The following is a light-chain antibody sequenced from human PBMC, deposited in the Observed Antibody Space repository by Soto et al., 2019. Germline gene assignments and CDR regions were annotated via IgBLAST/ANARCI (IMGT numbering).Light chain of an antibody. CDR2: GAS. V-gene: IGKV3-20*01. CDR3: QQYGSSPL. J-gene: IGKJ1*01. CDR1: QSVSSSY. Sequence: ESVLRQYAGTLGLAPGARCTLSCLASQSVSSSYLAWYQQKPGQPPRLLIYGASSRATGIPDRFSGSGSGTDLTLTISRLEPEDFAVYYCQQYGSSPLFGPGTQVEIK.